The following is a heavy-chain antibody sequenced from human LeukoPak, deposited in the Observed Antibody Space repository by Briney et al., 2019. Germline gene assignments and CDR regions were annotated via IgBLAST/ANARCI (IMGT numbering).Heavy chain of an antibody. D-gene: IGHD4-11*01. V-gene: IGHV3-23*01. CDR2: ISGSGGST. CDR1: GFTFSSCA. CDR3: AKDISVTTVGYFDY. J-gene: IGHJ4*02. Sequence: GGSLRLSCAASGFTFSSCAMSWVRQAPGKGLEWVSAISGSGGSTYYADSVKGRFTISRDNSKNTLYLQMNSLRAEDTAVYYCAKDISVTTVGYFDYWGQGTLVTVSS.